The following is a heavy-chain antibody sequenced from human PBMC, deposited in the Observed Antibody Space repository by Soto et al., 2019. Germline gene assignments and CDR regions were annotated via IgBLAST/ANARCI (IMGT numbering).Heavy chain of an antibody. V-gene: IGHV4-4*07. CDR2: IYTSGTT. J-gene: IGHJ5*01. D-gene: IGHD2-2*01. Sequence: PSETLSLTCSVSGGTMSKYYCAWIRQPAGKGLEWIGRIYTSGTTDYNPSLKSRVTMSVDTSKNQFSLKLSSVTAADTALYYCARQTTYSSSWYDYWGHGTLVTVSS. CDR3: ARQTTYSSSWYDY. CDR1: GGTMSKYY.